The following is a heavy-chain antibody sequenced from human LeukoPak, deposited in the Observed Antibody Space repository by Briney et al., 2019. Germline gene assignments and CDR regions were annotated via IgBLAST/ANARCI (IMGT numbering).Heavy chain of an antibody. CDR2: INPNSGGT. CDR1: GYTFTGYY. V-gene: IGHV1-2*02. D-gene: IGHD5-24*01. J-gene: IGHJ4*02. CDR3: AAVGDGYNSYFDY. Sequence: ASVKVSCKASGYTFTGYYMHWVRQAPGQGLEWMGWINPNSGGTNYAQKFQGRVTMTRDTSIRTAYMELSRLRSDDTAVYYCAAVGDGYNSYFDYWGQGTLVTVTS.